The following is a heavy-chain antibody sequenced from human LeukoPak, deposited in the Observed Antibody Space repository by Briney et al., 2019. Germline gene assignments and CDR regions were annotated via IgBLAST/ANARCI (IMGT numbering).Heavy chain of an antibody. V-gene: IGHV4-4*07. CDR1: GGSISSYY. Sequence: PSETLSLTCTVSGGSISSYYWSWIRQPAGKGLEWTGRIYTSGSTNYNPSLKSRVTMSVDTSKNQFSLKLSSVTAADTAVYYCARDTSYDWPYYDILTGYYRQCNWFDPWGQGTLVTVSS. J-gene: IGHJ5*02. CDR3: ARDTSYDWPYYDILTGYYRQCNWFDP. CDR2: IYTSGST. D-gene: IGHD3-9*01.